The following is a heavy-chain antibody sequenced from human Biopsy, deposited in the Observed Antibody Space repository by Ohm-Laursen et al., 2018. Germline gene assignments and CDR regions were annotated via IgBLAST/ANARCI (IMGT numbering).Heavy chain of an antibody. V-gene: IGHV4-59*01. CDR2: INYRGNT. CDR1: GASIEDYY. D-gene: IGHD2-2*01. J-gene: IGHJ6*02. CDR3: ARDKITYCTSTSCDYFGMYV. Sequence: SETLSLTCTVSGASIEDYYWTWIRQAPGKTLEWIASINYRGNTNYNPSLKSRVTMSAHTSTNQFSLKLTSVTAADTAVYYCARDKITYCTSTSCDYFGMYVWGQGTTVTVSS.